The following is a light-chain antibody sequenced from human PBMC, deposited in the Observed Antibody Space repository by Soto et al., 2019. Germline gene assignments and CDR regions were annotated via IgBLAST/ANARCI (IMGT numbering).Light chain of an antibody. Sequence: DIQMTDTHSALSASLGATPTITXXASQSISSWLAWYQQKPGKAPKLLIYDASTLQSGVPSRYSGSGSGTEFTLTISNLQPDDFATYYCQQYESYSPWTFGQGTKVDI. CDR2: DAS. CDR3: QQYESYSPWT. CDR1: QSISSW. V-gene: IGKV1-5*01. J-gene: IGKJ1*01.